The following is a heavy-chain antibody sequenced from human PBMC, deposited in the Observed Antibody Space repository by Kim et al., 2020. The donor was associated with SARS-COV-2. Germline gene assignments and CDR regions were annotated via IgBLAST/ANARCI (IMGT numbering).Heavy chain of an antibody. D-gene: IGHD5-18*01. CDR2: INSAGSST. CDR1: GFTFSSYW. J-gene: IGHJ6*02. CDR3: VRGGGYSYSGVDV. V-gene: IGHV3-74*01. Sequence: GGSLRLSCGASGFTFSSYWMHWVRQAPGKGLVWVSRINSAGSSTSYADSVKGRFTISRDNAKNTLYLQMNSLRAEDTAVYYCVRGGGYSYSGVDVWGPGNTVTVSS.